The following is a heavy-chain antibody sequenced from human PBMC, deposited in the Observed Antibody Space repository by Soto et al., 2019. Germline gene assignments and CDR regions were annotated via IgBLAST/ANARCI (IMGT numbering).Heavy chain of an antibody. V-gene: IGHV3-23*01. Sequence: PGGSLRLSCAASGFTFSSYAMSWVRQAPGKGLEWVSAISGSGGSTYYADSVKGRFTISRDNSKNTLYLQMNSLRAEDTAVYYCATWPGELTYYDGSGSYFMDVWGQGTTVTVSS. CDR1: GFTFSSYA. CDR3: ATWPGELTYYDGSGSYFMDV. D-gene: IGHD3-10*01. J-gene: IGHJ6*02. CDR2: ISGSGGST.